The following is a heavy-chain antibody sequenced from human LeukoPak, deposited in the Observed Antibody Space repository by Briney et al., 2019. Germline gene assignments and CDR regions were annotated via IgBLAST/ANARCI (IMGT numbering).Heavy chain of an antibody. J-gene: IGHJ6*02. D-gene: IGHD6-19*01. V-gene: IGHV5-51*01. CDR1: GYSFTSYW. Sequence: GESLKISCKGSGYSFTSYWIGWVRQMPGKGLEWMGIIYPGDSDTRYSPSFQGQVTISADKSISTAYLQWSSLKASDTAMYYCARAGRPVAGTRRPDYYYYGMDVWGQGATVTVSS. CDR3: ARAGRPVAGTRRPDYYYYGMDV. CDR2: IYPGDSDT.